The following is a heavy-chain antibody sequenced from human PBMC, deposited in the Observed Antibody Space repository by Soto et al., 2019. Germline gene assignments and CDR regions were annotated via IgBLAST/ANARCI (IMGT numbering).Heavy chain of an antibody. CDR1: GFTFSSYA. Sequence: PGGSLRLSCAASGFTFSSYAMSWVRQAPGKGLEWVSAISGSGGSTYYADSVKGRFTISRDNSKNTLYLQMNSLRAEDTAVYYCAKDIEVATSPFYFDYWGQGTRVTVSS. J-gene: IGHJ4*02. D-gene: IGHD2-21*01. CDR3: AKDIEVATSPFYFDY. CDR2: ISGSGGST. V-gene: IGHV3-23*01.